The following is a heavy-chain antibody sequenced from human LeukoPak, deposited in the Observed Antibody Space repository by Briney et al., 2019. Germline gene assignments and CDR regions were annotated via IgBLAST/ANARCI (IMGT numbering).Heavy chain of an antibody. V-gene: IGHV4-59*01. CDR3: ARDWYYYDSSGYFRSGWFDP. CDR1: GGSISSYY. J-gene: IGHJ5*02. CDR2: IYYSGST. Sequence: SETLSLTCTVAGGSISSYYWSWIRQPPGKGLEWIGYIYYSGSTNYNPSLKSRVTISVDTSKNQFSLKLSSVTAADTAVYYCARDWYYYDSSGYFRSGWFDPWGQGTQVTVSS. D-gene: IGHD3-22*01.